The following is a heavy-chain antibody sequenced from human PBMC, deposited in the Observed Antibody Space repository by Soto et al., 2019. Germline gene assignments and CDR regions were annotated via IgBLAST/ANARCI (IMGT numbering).Heavy chain of an antibody. J-gene: IGHJ4*02. CDR3: ARTEGRVTFGGVIVINPAVY. CDR2: IYYSGST. CDR1: GGSISSGGYY. D-gene: IGHD3-16*02. V-gene: IGHV4-31*03. Sequence: SETLSLTCTVSGGSISSGGYYWSWIRQHPGKGLEWIGYIYYSGSTYYNPSLKSRVTISVDTSKNQFSLKLSSVTAADTAVYYCARTEGRVTFGGVIVINPAVYWGQGTLVTVSS.